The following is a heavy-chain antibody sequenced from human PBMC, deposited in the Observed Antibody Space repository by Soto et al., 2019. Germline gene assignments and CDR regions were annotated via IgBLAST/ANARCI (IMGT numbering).Heavy chain of an antibody. V-gene: IGHV3-30*18. CDR2: ILHDGTNK. Sequence: SLRLSCAASGFIFSHYGMHWVRQAPGKGLEWVAAILHDGTNKYYADSVKGRFTISRDNSKNTLFLQMNSLRAEDTAIYYCAKKVNSGSGSQYFDYFGQGTLVTVSS. D-gene: IGHD3-10*01. J-gene: IGHJ4*02. CDR1: GFIFSHYG. CDR3: AKKVNSGSGSQYFDY.